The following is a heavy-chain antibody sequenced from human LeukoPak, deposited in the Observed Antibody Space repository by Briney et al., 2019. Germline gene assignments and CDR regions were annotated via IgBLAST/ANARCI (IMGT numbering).Heavy chain of an antibody. D-gene: IGHD3-22*01. CDR2: IYTSGGT. Sequence: SETLSLTCTVSGGSISSYYWSWIRQPAGRGLEWIGRIYTSGGTNYNPSLKSRVTMSVDTSKNQFSLKLSSVTAADTAVYYCARDVGSGYYHNFDYWGQGTLVTVSS. CDR1: GGSISSYY. V-gene: IGHV4-4*07. J-gene: IGHJ4*02. CDR3: ARDVGSGYYHNFDY.